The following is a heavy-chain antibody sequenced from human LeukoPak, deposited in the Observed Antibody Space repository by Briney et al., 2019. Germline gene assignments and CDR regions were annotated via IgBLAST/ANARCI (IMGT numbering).Heavy chain of an antibody. D-gene: IGHD3-10*02. V-gene: IGHV1-2*02. CDR2: INPNSGDT. CDR3: ARDGTMSTRAPGGVPDY. CDR1: GYTFTDYY. J-gene: IGHJ4*02. Sequence: ASVKVSCKASGYTFTDYYMHWVRQAPGQGLEWMGWINPNSGDTYYAPKFQGRVTMTRDASISTAYMELSRLRSDDTAVYYCARDGTMSTRAPGGVPDYWGQGTLVTVSS.